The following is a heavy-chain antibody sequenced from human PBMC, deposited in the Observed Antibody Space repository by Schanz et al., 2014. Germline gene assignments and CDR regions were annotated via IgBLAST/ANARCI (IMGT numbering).Heavy chain of an antibody. Sequence: QVQLIQSGAEVKKPGASVKVSCTASGGTFSSYTISWVRQAPGQGLEWMGWISAYNGHTDYAQKLQGRVTLTTDTSTSTAYMERRNLRSDDTAVYYCARAKRFGDMDVWGHGTTVTVSS. CDR2: ISAYNGHT. CDR3: ARAKRFGDMDV. D-gene: IGHD3-10*01. V-gene: IGHV1-18*01. J-gene: IGHJ6*02. CDR1: GGTFSSYT.